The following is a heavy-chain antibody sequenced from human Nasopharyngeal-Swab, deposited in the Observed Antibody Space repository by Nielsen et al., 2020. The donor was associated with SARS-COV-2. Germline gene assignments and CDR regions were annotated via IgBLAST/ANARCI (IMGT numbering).Heavy chain of an antibody. J-gene: IGHJ4*02. CDR3: ARERGGGYGDY. CDR2: INNDGSRT. Sequence: GGSLRLSCVVSGFTFTDSWIHWVRQAPGKGLVWVSRINNDGSRTGYADSVKGRFTISRDNAKNTIYLQMHSLRAEDTAVYYCARERGGGYGDYWGQGTLVTVSS. D-gene: IGHD5-12*01. V-gene: IGHV3-74*01. CDR1: GFTFTDSW.